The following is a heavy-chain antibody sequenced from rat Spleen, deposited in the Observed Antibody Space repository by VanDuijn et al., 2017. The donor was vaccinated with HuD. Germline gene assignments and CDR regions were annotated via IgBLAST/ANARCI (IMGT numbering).Heavy chain of an antibody. Sequence: EVQLVESGGGLVQPGRSLKLSCVASGFTFSSYWMYWIRQAPGKGLEWISSINTDGGRTYYPDSVKGRFTISRDNAKSTQSLQMDSLRSEDTAIYYCTRGYVMDAWGQGASVTVSS. CDR3: TRGYVMDA. CDR1: GFTFSSYW. CDR2: INTDGGRT. J-gene: IGHJ4*01. V-gene: IGHV5-58*01.